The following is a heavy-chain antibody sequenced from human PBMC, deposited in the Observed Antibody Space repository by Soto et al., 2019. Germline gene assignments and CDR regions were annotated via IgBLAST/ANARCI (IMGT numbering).Heavy chain of an antibody. V-gene: IGHV1-58*01. CDR3: AAGDSSGYYGG. CDR1: GFIFTSSS. Sequence: SVKVSCKASGFIFTSSSVQWARQARGQRLEWIGWITVGTGNTNYAQKFQERVTITRDMSTSAAYMELSNLRSEDTAIYYCAAGDSSGYYGGWGKGTQVTVS. CDR2: ITVGTGNT. D-gene: IGHD3-22*01. J-gene: IGHJ4*02.